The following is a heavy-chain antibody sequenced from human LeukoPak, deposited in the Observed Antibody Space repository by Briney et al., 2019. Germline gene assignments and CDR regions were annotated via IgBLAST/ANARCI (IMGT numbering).Heavy chain of an antibody. Sequence: GGSLRLSCAASGFTFSSYAMSWVRQASGKGLEWVSAIRGSGDNTYYADSVQGRFTISRDNSRNTLYLHIDSLRVEDTATYYCARGTTDLDYWGQGTRVIVSS. CDR2: IRGSGDNT. D-gene: IGHD1-14*01. CDR3: ARGTTDLDY. CDR1: GFTFSSYA. V-gene: IGHV3-23*01. J-gene: IGHJ4*02.